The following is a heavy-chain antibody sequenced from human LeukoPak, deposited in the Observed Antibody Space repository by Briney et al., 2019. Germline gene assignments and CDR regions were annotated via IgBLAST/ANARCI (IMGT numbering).Heavy chain of an antibody. J-gene: IGHJ6*02. CDR3: ARDPRLWFGELLVYCYGMDV. D-gene: IGHD3-10*01. V-gene: IGHV4-4*02. CDR1: GGSISSSNW. CDR2: IYHSGST. Sequence: SETLSLTCAVSGGSISSSNWWSWVRQPPGKGLEWIGEIYHSGSTNYNPSLKSRVTISVDKSKNQFSLKLSSVTAADTAVYYCARDPRLWFGELLVYCYGMDVWGQGTTVTVSS.